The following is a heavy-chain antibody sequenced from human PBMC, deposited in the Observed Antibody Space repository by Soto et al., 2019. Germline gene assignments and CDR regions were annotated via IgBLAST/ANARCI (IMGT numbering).Heavy chain of an antibody. D-gene: IGHD4-17*01. V-gene: IGHV4-4*02. J-gene: IGHJ4*02. CDR1: GGSITSNNW. CDR3: ARTVDYGGNSGFDY. Sequence: QVQLQESGPGLVKSSGTLSLTCAVSGGSITSNNWWTWVRQPPGKGLEWIGEIYHRGTTNYNTSLKSRVTISVDKSKNQFSLKLSSVTAADTAVYYCARTVDYGGNSGFDYWGQGTLVTVSS. CDR2: IYHRGTT.